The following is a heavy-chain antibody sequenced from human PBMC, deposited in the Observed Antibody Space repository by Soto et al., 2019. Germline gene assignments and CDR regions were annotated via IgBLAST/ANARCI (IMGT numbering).Heavy chain of an antibody. CDR3: ARHNSGYDTFFDF. J-gene: IGHJ4*02. CDR1: GGSISSGGYS. CDR2: IYYSGTS. D-gene: IGHD5-12*01. V-gene: IGHV4-61*08. Sequence: PSETLSLTCTVSGGSISSGGYSWSWIRQPPGKGLEWIGYIYYSGTSDYNPSLRSRVTVSVETSKNQFSLTLSSVTAADTAVYYCARHNSGYDTFFDFWGQGTQVTVSS.